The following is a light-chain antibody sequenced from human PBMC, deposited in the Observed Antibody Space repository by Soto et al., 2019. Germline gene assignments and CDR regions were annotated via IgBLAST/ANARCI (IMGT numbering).Light chain of an antibody. CDR2: DAS. CDR1: QGISSA. CDR3: QQFNSYPLG. Sequence: AIQLTQSPSSLSASVGDRVTITCRASQGISSALAWYQQKLGKAPKLLIYDASSLESGVPSRFSGSGSGTDFTLTFSSLQPEDFATYYCQQFNSYPLGFGPGTKVDIK. V-gene: IGKV1-13*02. J-gene: IGKJ3*01.